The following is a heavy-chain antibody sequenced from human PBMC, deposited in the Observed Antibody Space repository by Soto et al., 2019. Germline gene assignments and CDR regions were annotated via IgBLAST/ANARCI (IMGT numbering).Heavy chain of an antibody. Sequence: WWSLRLSCAASGFTFSILAMGWVRQAPGKGLEWVSVIDYTGGTTYCTDSVKGRFIISRDNSKKILYLQMNSLRTEDTAIYYCAKDATRTSGWYYFDYWGRGAQVTVSS. V-gene: IGHV3-23*01. CDR3: AKDATRTSGWYYFDY. D-gene: IGHD6-19*01. CDR2: IDYTGGTT. CDR1: GFTFSILA. J-gene: IGHJ4*02.